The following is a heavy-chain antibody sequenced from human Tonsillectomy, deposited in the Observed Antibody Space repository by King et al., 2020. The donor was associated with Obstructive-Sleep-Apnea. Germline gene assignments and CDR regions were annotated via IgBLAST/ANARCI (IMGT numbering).Heavy chain of an antibody. CDR3: ARLRYITMIVVVITTHWYFDL. D-gene: IGHD3-22*01. CDR2: INHSGST. J-gene: IGHJ2*01. V-gene: IGHV4-34*01. CDR1: GGPFSGYY. Sequence: VQLQQWGAGLLKPSETLSLTCAVYGGPFSGYYWSWIRQPPGKGLEWIGEINHSGSTNYNPSLKSRVTISVDTSKNQFSLKLSSVTAADTAVYYCARLRYITMIVVVITTHWYFDLWGRGTLVTVSS.